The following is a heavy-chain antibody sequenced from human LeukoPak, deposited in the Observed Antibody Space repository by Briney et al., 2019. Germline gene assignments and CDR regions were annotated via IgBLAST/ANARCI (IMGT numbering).Heavy chain of an antibody. J-gene: IGHJ4*02. V-gene: IGHV3-49*03. D-gene: IGHD2-21*02. Sequence: PGRSLRLSCTASGFTFGDYAMSWFHQAPGKGLEWVGFIRSKAYGGTTEYSASVKGRFTISRDDSKSIAYLQMNSLKTEDTAVYYCTSCGGDCYSSDYWGQGTLVTVSS. CDR2: IRSKAYGGTT. CDR3: TSCGGDCYSSDY. CDR1: GFTFGDYA.